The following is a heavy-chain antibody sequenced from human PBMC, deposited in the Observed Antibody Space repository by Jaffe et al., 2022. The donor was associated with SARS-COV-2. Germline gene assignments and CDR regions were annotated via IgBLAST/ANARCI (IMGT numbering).Heavy chain of an antibody. CDR1: GYSFSMNW. CDR2: VNPVDSET. Sequence: EVQLVQSGAEVKKPGDSLKISCKGSGYSFSMNWIGWARQMPGKGLEWMGFVNPVDSETRYSPSFQGQVTFSTDNSINTAYLQWRSLEASDTAMYYCAAHTTDGVFDYWGQGTLVTVSP. D-gene: IGHD3-3*01. V-gene: IGHV5-51*01. J-gene: IGHJ4*02. CDR3: AAHTTDGVFDY.